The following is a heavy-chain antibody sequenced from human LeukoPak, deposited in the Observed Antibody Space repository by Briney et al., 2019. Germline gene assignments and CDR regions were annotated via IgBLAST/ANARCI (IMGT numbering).Heavy chain of an antibody. D-gene: IGHD6-19*01. Sequence: GGSLRLSCAASEFTFSNYDMHWVRQAPGKGLEWVAFIRYDGNNKYYADSVKGRFTISRDNSKNTLYLQMNSLGAEDTAVYYCAKDQAVAGHPLDYWGQGTLVTVSS. CDR1: EFTFSNYD. CDR3: AKDQAVAGHPLDY. J-gene: IGHJ4*02. V-gene: IGHV3-30*02. CDR2: IRYDGNNK.